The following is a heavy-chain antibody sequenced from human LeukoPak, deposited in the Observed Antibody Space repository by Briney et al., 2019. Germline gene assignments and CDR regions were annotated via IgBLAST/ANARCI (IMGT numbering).Heavy chain of an antibody. CDR1: GGSISSYY. D-gene: IGHD5-18*01. Sequence: PSETLSLTCTVYGGSISSYYWSWIRQPPGKGLEWIGYIYYSGSTNYNPSLKSRVTISVDTSKNQFSLKLSSVTAADTAVYYCAMYSYGSPDDYWGQGTLVTVSS. CDR2: IYYSGST. J-gene: IGHJ4*02. CDR3: AMYSYGSPDDY. V-gene: IGHV4-59*01.